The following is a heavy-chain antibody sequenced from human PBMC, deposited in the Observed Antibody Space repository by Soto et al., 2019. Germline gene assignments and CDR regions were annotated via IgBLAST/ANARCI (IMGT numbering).Heavy chain of an antibody. CDR2: IYYSGST. CDR1: GGSISSGGYS. Sequence: SETLSLTCAVSGGSISSGGYSWSWIRQPPGKGLEWIGSIYYSGSTYYNPSLKSRVTISVDTSKNQFSLKLSSVTAADTAVYYCARQSRSFDYWGRGTLVTVSS. CDR3: ARQSRSFDY. J-gene: IGHJ4*02. V-gene: IGHV4-39*01.